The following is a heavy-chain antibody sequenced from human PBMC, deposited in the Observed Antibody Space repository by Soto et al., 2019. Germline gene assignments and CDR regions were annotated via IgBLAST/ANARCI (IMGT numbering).Heavy chain of an antibody. CDR1: GFTFSSYY. V-gene: IGHV3-13*01. D-gene: IGHD3-22*01. CDR3: ARASRYYYDSSGYYYYFDY. CDR2: IGTAGDT. Sequence: GGSLRLSCAASGFTFSSYYMHWVRQATGKGLEWVSAIGTAGDTYYPGSVKGRFTISRENAKNSLYLQMNSLRAEDTAVYYYARASRYYYDSSGYYYYFDYWGQGTLVTVSS. J-gene: IGHJ4*02.